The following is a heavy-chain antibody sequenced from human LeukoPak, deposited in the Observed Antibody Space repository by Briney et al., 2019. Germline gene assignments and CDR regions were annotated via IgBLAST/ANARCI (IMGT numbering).Heavy chain of an antibody. CDR3: ARGAPYCSSTSCIGFDP. J-gene: IGHJ5*02. CDR1: GFTFDDYA. CDR2: ISWNSGSI. D-gene: IGHD2-2*01. Sequence: GRSLRLSCAASGFTFDDYAMHWVRQAPGKGLEWVSGISWNSGSIGYADSVKGRFTISRDNAKNTLYLQMNSLRAEDTAVYYCARGAPYCSSTSCIGFDPWGQGTLVTVSS. V-gene: IGHV3-9*01.